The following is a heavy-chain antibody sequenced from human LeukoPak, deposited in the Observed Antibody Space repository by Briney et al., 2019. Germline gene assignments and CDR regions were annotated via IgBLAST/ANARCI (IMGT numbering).Heavy chain of an antibody. V-gene: IGHV1-69*13. J-gene: IGHJ6*02. CDR2: IIPIFGTA. Sequence: SVKVSCKASGGTFSSYAIGWVRQAPGQGLEWMGEIIPIFGTANYAQKFQGRVTITADESTSTAYMELSSLRSEDTAVYYCAAPTEAATYSFYYYYYGMDVWGQGTTVTVSS. CDR3: AAPTEAATYSFYYYYYGMDV. D-gene: IGHD2-15*01. CDR1: GGTFSSYA.